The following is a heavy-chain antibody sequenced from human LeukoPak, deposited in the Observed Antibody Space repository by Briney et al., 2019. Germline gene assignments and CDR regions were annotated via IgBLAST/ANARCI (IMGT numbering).Heavy chain of an antibody. CDR2: IYTGGST. Sequence: PGGSLRLSCAASGFTFSSYSMNWVRQAPGKGLEWVSVIYTGGSTYYADSVKGRFTISRDNSKNTLYLQMNSLRAEDTAVYYCARGREAAGIFDYWGQGTLVTISS. V-gene: IGHV3-66*01. CDR1: GFTFSSYS. J-gene: IGHJ4*02. D-gene: IGHD6-13*01. CDR3: ARGREAAGIFDY.